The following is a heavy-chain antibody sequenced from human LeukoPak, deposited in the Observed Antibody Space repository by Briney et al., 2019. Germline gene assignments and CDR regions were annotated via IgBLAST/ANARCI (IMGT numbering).Heavy chain of an antibody. CDR3: VRHYYDSATAKGYFQH. J-gene: IGHJ1*01. CDR2: IYYTGST. Sequence: SETLSLTRAVSGGSLSSYYWSWIRQPPGAGPEWIGYIYYTGSTNYNPSLKSRVTISLDSSTNQFSLNLNSLTTADTAVYYCVRHYYDSATAKGYFQHWGQGTLVTVSS. V-gene: IGHV4-59*01. D-gene: IGHD3-16*01. CDR1: GGSLSSYY.